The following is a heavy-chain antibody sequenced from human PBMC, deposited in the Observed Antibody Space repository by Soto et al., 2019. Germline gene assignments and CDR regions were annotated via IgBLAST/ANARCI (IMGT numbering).Heavy chain of an antibody. Sequence: GGSLRLSCAASGFTFSTYAMNWVRQVPGKGLEWVSSMNTNGINTYYADSVKGRFTISRDNSKNTLYLQMNSLRVEDTAVYYCEKASQRWEWLSGMDVWGQGTTVTVSS. CDR1: GFTFSTYA. CDR2: MNTNGINT. CDR3: EKASQRWEWLSGMDV. V-gene: IGHV3-23*01. D-gene: IGHD6-19*01. J-gene: IGHJ6*02.